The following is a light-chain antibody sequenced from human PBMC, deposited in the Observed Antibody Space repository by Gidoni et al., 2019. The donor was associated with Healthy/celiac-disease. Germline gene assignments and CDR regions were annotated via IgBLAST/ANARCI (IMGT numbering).Light chain of an antibody. V-gene: IGKV3-11*01. CDR2: DAS. Sequence: ELVLTQSPATLSLSPGERATLSCRASQSVSSYLAWYQQKPGQAPRLLIYDASNRAPCIPARFSGSGSGTDFTLTISSLEPEDFAVYYCQQRSNWPPFTFGGGTKVEIK. J-gene: IGKJ4*01. CDR3: QQRSNWPPFT. CDR1: QSVSSY.